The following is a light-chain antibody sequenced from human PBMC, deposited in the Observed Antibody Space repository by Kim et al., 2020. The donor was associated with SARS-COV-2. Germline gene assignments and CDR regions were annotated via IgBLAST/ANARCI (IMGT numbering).Light chain of an antibody. CDR1: SLRSYY. Sequence: SSELTQDPAVSVALGQTVSITCQGDSLRSYYATWYQQKPGQAPILVIYGKNNRPSGIPDRFSGSISGNTASLTIPGTQAGDEADYYCNSRARNDNEVFVG. CDR3: NSRARNDNEV. J-gene: IGLJ2*01. CDR2: GKN. V-gene: IGLV3-19*01.